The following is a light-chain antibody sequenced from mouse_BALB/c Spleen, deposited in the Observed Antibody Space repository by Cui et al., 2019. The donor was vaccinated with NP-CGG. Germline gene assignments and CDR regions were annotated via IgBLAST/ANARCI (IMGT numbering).Light chain of an antibody. Sequence: QAVVTQESVLTTLPGETVTLTCRSSTGAVTTSNYANWVQEKPDHLFTGLIGGTNNRAPGVPARFSGSLIGDKAALAITGAQTEDEAIYFCALWYSSHWVFGGGTKLTVL. V-gene: IGLV1*01. CDR1: TGAVTTSNY. J-gene: IGLJ1*01. CDR2: GTN. CDR3: ALWYSSHWV.